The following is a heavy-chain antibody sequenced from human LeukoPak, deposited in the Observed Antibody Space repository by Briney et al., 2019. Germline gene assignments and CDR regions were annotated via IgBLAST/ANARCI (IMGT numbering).Heavy chain of an antibody. CDR3: ARGGNSSGYYYIDY. D-gene: IGHD3-22*01. J-gene: IGHJ4*02. CDR1: GGSISGSGFY. V-gene: IGHV4-39*02. Sequence: SETLSLTCTVSGGSISGSGFYWGWIRQPPGKGLEWIGNVYYSGNTYYSPSLKSRVSMYVGTSKNQFSLKLNFVTAADTAVYYCARGGNSSGYYYIDYWGQGTLVTVSS. CDR2: VYYSGNT.